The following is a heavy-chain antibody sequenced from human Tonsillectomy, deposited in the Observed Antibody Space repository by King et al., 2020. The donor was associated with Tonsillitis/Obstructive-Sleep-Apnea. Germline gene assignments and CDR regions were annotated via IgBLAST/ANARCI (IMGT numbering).Heavy chain of an antibody. CDR1: GGSISSSRYY. D-gene: IGHD6-13*01. J-gene: IGHJ4*02. Sequence: MQLQESGPGLVKPSETLSLTCTVSGGSISSSRYYWGWIRQPPGKGLEWIGSVYYSGSTYYNPSLKSRVTISVDTSKNQFSLKLSSVTAADTAVYYCARNWGQQLEIDYWGQGTLVTVSS. V-gene: IGHV4-39*01. CDR2: VYYSGST. CDR3: ARNWGQQLEIDY.